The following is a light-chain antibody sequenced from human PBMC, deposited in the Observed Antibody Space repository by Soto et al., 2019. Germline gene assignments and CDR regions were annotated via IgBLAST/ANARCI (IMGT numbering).Light chain of an antibody. Sequence: DIQMTQSPSTLSASVGDRVTITCRASQSISSWLAWYQQKPGKAPKLLIYDAYSLESGATSRFSGSGSGTEFTLTISSLQPDDLATYSCHHYNSYSQGFTFGPGTKVDIK. CDR1: QSISSW. CDR2: DAY. V-gene: IGKV1-5*01. J-gene: IGKJ3*01. CDR3: HHYNSYSQGFT.